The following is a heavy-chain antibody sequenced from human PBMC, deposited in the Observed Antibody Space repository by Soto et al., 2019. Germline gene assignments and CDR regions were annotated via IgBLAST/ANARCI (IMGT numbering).Heavy chain of an antibody. CDR3: ARDDWYYDSSGYFNFDY. Sequence: QSGGSLRLSCAASGFTFSSYSMNWVRQAPGKGLEWVSYISSSSSTIYYADSVKGRFTISRDNAKNSLYLQMNSLRDEDTAVYYCARDDWYYDSSGYFNFDYWGQGTLVTVSS. J-gene: IGHJ4*02. V-gene: IGHV3-48*02. CDR2: ISSSSSTI. CDR1: GFTFSSYS. D-gene: IGHD3-22*01.